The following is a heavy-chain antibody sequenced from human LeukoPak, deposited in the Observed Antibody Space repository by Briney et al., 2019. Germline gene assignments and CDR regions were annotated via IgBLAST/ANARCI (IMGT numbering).Heavy chain of an antibody. CDR2: TKNKGNSFTT. CDR1: GITFSDHD. V-gene: IGHV3-72*01. J-gene: IGHJ4*02. D-gene: IGHD3-10*01. CDR3: ARPSQYGSGTDYYFDS. Sequence: GGSLRLSCAVSGITFSDHDMDWVRQAPGKGLEWGGRTKNKGNSFTTEYAASVKGRFTISRDDSKNTAYLQMNSLKTEDTAVYYCARPSQYGSGTDYYFDSWGQGTLVTVSS.